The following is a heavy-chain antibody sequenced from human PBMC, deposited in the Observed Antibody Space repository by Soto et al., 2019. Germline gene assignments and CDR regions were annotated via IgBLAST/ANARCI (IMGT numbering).Heavy chain of an antibody. D-gene: IGHD3-3*01. CDR3: NTYYAFGGSHTPL. CDR1: GFAFTNVW. CDR2: IKSKPYGETT. V-gene: IGHV3-15*07. J-gene: IGHJ4*02. Sequence: QLVESGGGLVKPGGSLALSCAGSGFAFTNVWLHWVRQAPGKGLEWVGRIKSKPYGETTDYAAPVKGRFTISRDDSTNTLYLQMNSLQKEDSGLDYCNTYYAFGGSHTPLWGQGTLVTVSS.